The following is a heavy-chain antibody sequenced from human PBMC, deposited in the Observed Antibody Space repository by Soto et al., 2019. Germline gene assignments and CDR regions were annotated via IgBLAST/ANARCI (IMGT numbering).Heavy chain of an antibody. J-gene: IGHJ5*02. D-gene: IGHD3-10*01. V-gene: IGHV1-18*01. CDR1: GYTFTSYG. CDR3: ARDPNMVRGVIIGYNWFDP. Sequence: ASVKVSCKASGYTFTSYGISWVRQAPGQGLEWMGWISAYNGNTNYAQKLQGRVTMTTDTSTSTAYMELRSLRSDDTAVYYCARDPNMVRGVIIGYNWFDPWGQGTLVNVSS. CDR2: ISAYNGNT.